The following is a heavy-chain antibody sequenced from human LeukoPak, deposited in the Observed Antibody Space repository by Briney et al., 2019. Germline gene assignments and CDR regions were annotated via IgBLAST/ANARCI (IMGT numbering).Heavy chain of an antibody. CDR1: GGSISGYY. J-gene: IGHJ4*02. D-gene: IGHD6-13*01. Sequence: RPSETLSLTCAVYGGSISGYYWSWIRQTSGKGLEWIGEINHGGSTNYNPSLKSRVTISVDTSKKQFSLKLYSVAAADTAVYYCARREGIEAAGTDYWGQGTLVTVSS. V-gene: IGHV4-34*01. CDR2: INHGGST. CDR3: ARREGIEAAGTDY.